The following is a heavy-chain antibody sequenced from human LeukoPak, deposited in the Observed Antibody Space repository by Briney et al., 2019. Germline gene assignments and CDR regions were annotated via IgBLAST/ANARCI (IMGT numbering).Heavy chain of an antibody. CDR2: ISSSSSYI. D-gene: IGHD1-26*01. J-gene: IGHJ4*02. V-gene: IGHV3-21*01. Sequence: PGGSLRLSCAASGFTFSSYSMNWVRQAPGKGLEWVSSISSSSSYIYYADSVKGRFTISRDNAKNSLYLHMNSLRAEDTAVYYCARDSGSYLGDYWGQGTLVTVSS. CDR1: GFTFSSYS. CDR3: ARDSGSYLGDY.